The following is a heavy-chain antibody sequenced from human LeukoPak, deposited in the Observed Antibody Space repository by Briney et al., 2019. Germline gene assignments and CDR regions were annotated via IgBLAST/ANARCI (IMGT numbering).Heavy chain of an antibody. CDR1: GSTSSRYY. CDR3: ASAAGWESAY. D-gene: IGHD1-26*01. CDR2: INQDGSEK. V-gene: IGHV3-7*01. Sequence: EGSLRLSCAASGSTSSRYYMSWVRQTPEKGLEWVANINQDGSEKNYVDSVKGRFTISRDNAKNSLYLQMNSLRAEDTAVYYCASAAGWESAYWGQGTLVTVSS. J-gene: IGHJ4*02.